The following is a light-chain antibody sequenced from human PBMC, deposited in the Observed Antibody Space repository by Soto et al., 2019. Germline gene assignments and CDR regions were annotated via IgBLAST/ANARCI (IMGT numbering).Light chain of an antibody. CDR3: AAWDDSLNGGV. CDR2: SNN. J-gene: IGLJ3*02. Sequence: QAVVTQPPSASGTPGQRVTIPCSGSSSNIGSNTVNWYQQLPGTAPKLLIYSNNQRPSGVPDRFSGSKSGTSASLAISGLQSEDEADYYCAAWDDSLNGGVFGGGTKLTVL. CDR1: SSNIGSNT. V-gene: IGLV1-44*01.